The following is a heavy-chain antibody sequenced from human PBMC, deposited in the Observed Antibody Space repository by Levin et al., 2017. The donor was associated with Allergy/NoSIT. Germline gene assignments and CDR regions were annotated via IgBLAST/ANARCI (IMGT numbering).Heavy chain of an antibody. CDR1: GFTFSIYS. D-gene: IGHD2-8*02. J-gene: IGHJ3*02. CDR2: ISSSGSDM. Sequence: GGSLRLSCTVSGFTFSIYSIDWVRQAPGKGLEWVSSISSSGSDMYYVDSVKGRFTISRDNAKNSLTLQMNSLRAEDTAVYYCARGIIGDVRVAHKEAFDIWGQGTMVSVSS. CDR3: ARGIIGDVRVAHKEAFDI. V-gene: IGHV3-21*01.